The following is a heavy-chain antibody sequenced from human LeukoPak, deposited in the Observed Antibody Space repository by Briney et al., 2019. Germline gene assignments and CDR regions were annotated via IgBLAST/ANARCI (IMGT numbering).Heavy chain of an antibody. CDR3: AKGGERSSTWLDY. V-gene: IGHV3-21*01. Sequence: GGSLRLSCAASGFTFSTYSMNWVRPAPGKGLEWVASISSRSSYIYYADSMKGRFTISRDNAKNSLYLQLNSLRADDTAVYYCAKGGERSSTWLDYWGQGTLVTVSS. CDR2: ISSRSSYI. D-gene: IGHD6-13*01. J-gene: IGHJ4*02. CDR1: GFTFSTYS.